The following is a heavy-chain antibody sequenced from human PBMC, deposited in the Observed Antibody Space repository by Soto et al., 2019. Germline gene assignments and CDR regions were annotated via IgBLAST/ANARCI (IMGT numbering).Heavy chain of an antibody. CDR1: GVTFSSYA. Sequence: SVKVSCKASGVTFSSYAISWVRQAPGQGLEWMGGIIPIFGTANYAQKFQGRVTITADESTSTAYMELSSLRSEDAAVYYCAREVREEQWLVSYYFDYWGQGTLVTVSS. CDR2: IIPIFGTA. V-gene: IGHV1-69*13. J-gene: IGHJ4*02. CDR3: AREVREEQWLVSYYFDY. D-gene: IGHD6-19*01.